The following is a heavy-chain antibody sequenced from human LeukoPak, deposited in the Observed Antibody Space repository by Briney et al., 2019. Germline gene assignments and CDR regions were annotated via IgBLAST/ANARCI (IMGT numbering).Heavy chain of an antibody. CDR2: IIPILATT. Sequence: GASVKVSCKASGGTFSNYAVTWVRQAPGQGLEWMGGIIPILATTNYAQKFQGKVTITADDSTSTAFTEVNSLRSEDTAVYYCAREDFLEWPSGVYDVWGHGTMVTVSS. D-gene: IGHD3-3*01. CDR3: AREDFLEWPSGVYDV. J-gene: IGHJ3*01. V-gene: IGHV1-69*13. CDR1: GGTFSNYA.